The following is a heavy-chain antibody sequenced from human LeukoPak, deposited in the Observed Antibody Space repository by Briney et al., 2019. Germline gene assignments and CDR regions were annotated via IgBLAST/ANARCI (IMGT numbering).Heavy chain of an antibody. CDR2: ISAYNGNT. Sequence: GASVKVSCKASGYTFTSYGISWVRQAPGQGLEWMGWISAYNGNTNYAQKLQGRVTMTTDTSTSTAYMELSSLRSEDTAVYYCARGYSSSWYGPIFYYYYYMDVWGKGTTVTVSS. CDR1: GYTFTSYG. CDR3: ARGYSSSWYGPIFYYYYYMDV. V-gene: IGHV1-18*01. D-gene: IGHD6-13*01. J-gene: IGHJ6*03.